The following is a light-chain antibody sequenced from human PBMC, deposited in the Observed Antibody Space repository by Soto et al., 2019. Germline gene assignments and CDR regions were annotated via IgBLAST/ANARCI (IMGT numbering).Light chain of an antibody. V-gene: IGKV3-20*01. CDR3: HQYGGSPPET. CDR2: GAS. Sequence: EIVLTQSPGTLSLSPGERATLSCRASQSLRSSYLGWYQQRPGQPPRLLIYGASNRATGIPDRFSGSGSGTDFTLTISRLEPEDFAVYYCHQYGGSPPETFGQGTKVDIK. CDR1: QSLRSSY. J-gene: IGKJ1*01.